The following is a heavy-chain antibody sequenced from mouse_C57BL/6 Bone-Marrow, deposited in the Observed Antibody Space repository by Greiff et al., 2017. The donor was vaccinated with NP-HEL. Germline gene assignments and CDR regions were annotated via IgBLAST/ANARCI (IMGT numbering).Heavy chain of an antibody. J-gene: IGHJ2*01. CDR2: ISSGGSYT. Sequence: EVMLVESGGDLVKPGGSLKLSCGASGFTFSSYGMSWVRQTPDKRLEWVATISSGGSYTYYPDSVKGRFTISRDNAKNTLYLQMSSLKSEDTAMYYCARRGMVTDYFDYWGQGTTLTVSS. CDR1: GFTFSSYG. CDR3: ARRGMVTDYFDY. V-gene: IGHV5-6*02. D-gene: IGHD2-3*01.